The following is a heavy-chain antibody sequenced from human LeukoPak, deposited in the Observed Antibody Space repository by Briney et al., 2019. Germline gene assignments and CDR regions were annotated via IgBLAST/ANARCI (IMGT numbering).Heavy chain of an antibody. D-gene: IGHD5-24*01. Sequence: GGSLRLSCAVSGFTFRTYWMHWVRQVPGEGLVWVSRINEDGSITNYADSVKGRFSISRDNAENTLYLQMNSLRAEDTAIYYCTRVGYIDEGIDYWGQGTLVTVSS. V-gene: IGHV3-74*01. CDR3: TRVGYIDEGIDY. CDR1: GFTFRTYW. CDR2: INEDGSIT. J-gene: IGHJ4*02.